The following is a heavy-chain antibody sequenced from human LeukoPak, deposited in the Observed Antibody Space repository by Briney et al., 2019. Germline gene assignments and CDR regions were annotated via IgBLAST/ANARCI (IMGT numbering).Heavy chain of an antibody. J-gene: IGHJ3*02. Sequence: SQTLSLTCTVSGGSISSGDYYWSWIRQPPGKGLECIGYIYYSGSTYYNPSLKSRVAISLDTSKNQFSLKLSSVTAADTAVYYCAREAVSSGAFDIWGQGTMVTVSP. CDR2: IYYSGST. D-gene: IGHD2-8*01. V-gene: IGHV4-30-4*08. CDR3: AREAVSSGAFDI. CDR1: GGSISSGDYY.